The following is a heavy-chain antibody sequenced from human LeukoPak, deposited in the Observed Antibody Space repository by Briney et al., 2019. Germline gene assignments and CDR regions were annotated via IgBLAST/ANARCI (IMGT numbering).Heavy chain of an antibody. Sequence: PGGSLRLSCAASGFTFSSYWMSWVRQARGKGLEWVANIKQDGSEKYYVDSVKGRFTISRDNANNSLYLQMNSLRAEDTAVYFCARGQTTVTNWGQGTLVTVSS. CDR2: IKQDGSEK. J-gene: IGHJ4*02. CDR1: GFTFSSYW. V-gene: IGHV3-7*03. CDR3: ARGQTTVTN. D-gene: IGHD4-17*01.